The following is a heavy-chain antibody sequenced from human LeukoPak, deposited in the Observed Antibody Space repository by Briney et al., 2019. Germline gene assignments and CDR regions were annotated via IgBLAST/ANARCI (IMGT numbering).Heavy chain of an antibody. Sequence: GGPLRLSCTASGFLERSNYVRCLRQAPGKGLEGVSIIYSGGSPYSADSLKGRFTISRDNSKNTLYLQMNSLRADDTAVYYCARTIVGETYDAFDIWGQGTEVTVSS. D-gene: IGHD1-26*01. CDR1: GFLERSNY. J-gene: IGHJ3*02. V-gene: IGHV3-53*01. CDR3: ARTIVGETYDAFDI. CDR2: IYSGGSP.